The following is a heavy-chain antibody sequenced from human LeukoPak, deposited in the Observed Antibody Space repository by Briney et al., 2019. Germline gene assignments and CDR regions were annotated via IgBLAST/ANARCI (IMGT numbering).Heavy chain of an antibody. Sequence: PGRSLRLSCAASGFTFSSYAMHWVRQAPGKGLEWVAVISYDGSNKYYADSVKGRFTISRDNSKNTLYLQMNSLRAEDTAIYYCARDSSHYLGSSDYWGQGTLVTVSS. V-gene: IGHV3-30-3*01. J-gene: IGHJ4*02. CDR2: ISYDGSNK. CDR3: ARDSSHYLGSSDY. CDR1: GFTFSSYA. D-gene: IGHD6-6*01.